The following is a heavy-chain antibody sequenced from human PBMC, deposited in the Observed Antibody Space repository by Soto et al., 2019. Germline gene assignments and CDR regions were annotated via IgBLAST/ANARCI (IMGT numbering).Heavy chain of an antibody. J-gene: IGHJ6*02. CDR1: GYSFTGHY. D-gene: IGHD6-19*01. Sequence: GAAVKVSCKASGYSFTGHYIHWVRQAPGQGLEFMGWINPNSGGTNYAQKFQGRVTMTRDTSISTAYMELSRLRSDDTAVYYRARDIAVAGTGYYYYYGMDVWGQGTTVTVSS. V-gene: IGHV1-2*02. CDR2: INPNSGGT. CDR3: ARDIAVAGTGYYYYYGMDV.